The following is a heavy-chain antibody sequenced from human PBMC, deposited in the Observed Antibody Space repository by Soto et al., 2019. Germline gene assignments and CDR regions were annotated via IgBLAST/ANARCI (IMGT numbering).Heavy chain of an antibody. V-gene: IGHV6-1*01. CDR3: AKEDNLGPKTGYAFDP. Sequence: SQTLSLTCAISGDSVSSKTASWNWIRQSPSRGLEWLGRTYFRSKWYNDYAVSVKSRTIIHPDTSNNQFSLQLNSVTPEDTAVYFCAKEDNLGPKTGYAFDPWGQGTMVTVSS. D-gene: IGHD5-12*01. CDR1: GDSVSSKTAS. CDR2: TYFRSKWYN. J-gene: IGHJ4*01.